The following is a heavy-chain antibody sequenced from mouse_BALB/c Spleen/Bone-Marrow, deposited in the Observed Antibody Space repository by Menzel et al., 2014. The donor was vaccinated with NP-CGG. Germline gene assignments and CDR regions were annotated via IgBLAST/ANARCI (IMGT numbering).Heavy chain of an antibody. D-gene: IGHD3-1*01. CDR1: GFSLTSFG. CDR3: GRAGSGFFDF. V-gene: IGHV2-9*02. CDR2: IWAGGST. Sequence: VNVVESGPGLVAPSQSLSITCTVSGFSLTSFGVHWVRQPPGKGLEWLGVIWAGGSTNYNSALMSRLSISKDNSQSQVFLKMNSLQTGDSAIYYCGRAGSGFFDFWGQGTTLIVSS. J-gene: IGHJ2*01.